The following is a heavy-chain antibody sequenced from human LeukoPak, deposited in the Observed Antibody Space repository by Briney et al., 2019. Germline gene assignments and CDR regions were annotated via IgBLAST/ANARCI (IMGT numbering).Heavy chain of an antibody. CDR1: GYSISSGYY. CDR3: AREWINYDSSGFDY. D-gene: IGHD3-22*01. J-gene: IGHJ4*02. Sequence: SETLSLTCTVSGYSISSGYYWGWIRQPPGKGLEWIGSIYHSGSTYYNPSLKSRVTISVDTSKNQFSLKLSSVTAADTAVYYCAREWINYDSSGFDYWGQGTLVTVSS. CDR2: IYHSGST. V-gene: IGHV4-38-2*02.